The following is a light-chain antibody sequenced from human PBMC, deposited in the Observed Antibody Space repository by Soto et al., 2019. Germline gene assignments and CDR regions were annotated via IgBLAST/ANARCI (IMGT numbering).Light chain of an antibody. J-gene: IGKJ3*01. V-gene: IGKV3-11*01. Sequence: VLTQSPATLSLSPGEGATLSCRASQSIGNDLAWYQQKPGQAPRLLSYATSNRATGIPARFSGSGSGTDFTLPLSSLEPEDFEVYYGQQRSSWPFTFGPGTKVDIK. CDR3: QQRSSWPFT. CDR1: QSIGND. CDR2: ATS.